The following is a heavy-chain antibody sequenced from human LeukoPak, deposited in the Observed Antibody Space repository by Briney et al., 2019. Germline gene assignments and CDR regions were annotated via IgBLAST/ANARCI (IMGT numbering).Heavy chain of an antibody. D-gene: IGHD6-19*01. CDR1: GFTFSSYA. V-gene: IGHV3-30-3*01. CDR2: ISYDGSNK. CDR3: ARDPESSGWYDY. J-gene: IGHJ4*02. Sequence: GGSLRLSCAASGFTFSSYAMHWVRQAPGMGLEWVAVISYDGSNKYYADSVKGRFTISRDNSKNTLYLQMNSLRAEDTAVYYCARDPESSGWYDYWGQGTLVTVSS.